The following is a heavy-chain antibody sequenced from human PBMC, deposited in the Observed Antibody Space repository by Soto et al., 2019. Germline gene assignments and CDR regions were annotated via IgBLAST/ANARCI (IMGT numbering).Heavy chain of an antibody. V-gene: IGHV3-13*04. CDR3: ARSRGADFDY. Sequence: EVQLVESGGALVQPGGSLRLSCAASGFTLSNYDMHWVRQATGKGLEWVSAIGPAGDTYYPGSVKGRFTISRENAKNSLYLQMNSLRAGDTAAYYCARSRGADFDYWGQGTLVTVSS. J-gene: IGHJ4*02. D-gene: IGHD3-10*01. CDR2: IGPAGDT. CDR1: GFTLSNYD.